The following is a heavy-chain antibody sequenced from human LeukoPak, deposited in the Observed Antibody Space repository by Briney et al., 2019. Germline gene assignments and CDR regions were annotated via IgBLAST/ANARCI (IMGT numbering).Heavy chain of an antibody. Sequence: PSETLSLTCTVSGGSVSSGSYYWDWIRQPPGKGLEWIGTTYYSGSTYYNPSLKDRVTISVDTSKNQFSLRLSSVNPADTAVYYCAKWLLFNRYYYGIDVWGRGTTVTVSS. CDR1: GGSVSSGSYY. D-gene: IGHD5-24*01. CDR3: AKWLLFNRYYYGIDV. V-gene: IGHV4-39*01. CDR2: TYYSGST. J-gene: IGHJ6*02.